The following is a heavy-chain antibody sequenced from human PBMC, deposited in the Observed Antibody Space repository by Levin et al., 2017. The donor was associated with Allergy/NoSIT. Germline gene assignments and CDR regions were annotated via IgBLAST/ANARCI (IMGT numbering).Heavy chain of an antibody. D-gene: IGHD3-22*01. J-gene: IGHJ4*02. CDR1: GFTFSNAW. CDR3: TTPDDYYDSSGNYYDDY. Sequence: PGGSLRLSCAASGFTFSNAWMSWVRQAPGKGLEWVGRIKSKTDGGTTDYVAPVKGRFTISRDDSKNTLYLQMNSLKTEDTAVYYCTTPDDYYDSSGNYYDDYWGQGTLVTVAS. V-gene: IGHV3-15*01. CDR2: IKSKTDGGTT.